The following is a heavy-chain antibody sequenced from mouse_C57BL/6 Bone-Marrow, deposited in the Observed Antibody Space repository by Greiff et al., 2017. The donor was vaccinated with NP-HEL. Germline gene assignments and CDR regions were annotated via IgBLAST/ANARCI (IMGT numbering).Heavy chain of an antibody. D-gene: IGHD1-1*01. Sequence: EVKLVESGGGLVQPGGSLKLSCAASGFTFSDYGMAWVRQAPRKGPEWVAFLSNLAYSIYYADTVTGRFTISRENAKNTLYLEMSSLRSEDTAMYYCARGNHYYGSPGYAMDYWGQGTSVTVSS. CDR3: ARGNHYYGSPGYAMDY. J-gene: IGHJ4*01. CDR2: LSNLAYSI. V-gene: IGHV5-15*01. CDR1: GFTFSDYG.